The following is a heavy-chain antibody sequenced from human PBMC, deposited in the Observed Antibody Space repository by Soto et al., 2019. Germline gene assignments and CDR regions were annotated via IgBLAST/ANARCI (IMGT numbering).Heavy chain of an antibody. CDR1: GFTFSIYS. D-gene: IGHD1-26*01. Sequence: EVQLVESGGGLVQPGGSLRLTCAASGFTFSIYSMNWVLQAPGKGLEWVSYIQPGSSHIFYADSVKGRFTISRANAKNSLYLQMNSLRAADTAGYYGAIDNVGAPSVHVFDILGHGTMGTFSS. CDR2: IQPGSSHI. CDR3: AIDNVGAPSVHVFDI. J-gene: IGHJ3*02. V-gene: IGHV3-48*01.